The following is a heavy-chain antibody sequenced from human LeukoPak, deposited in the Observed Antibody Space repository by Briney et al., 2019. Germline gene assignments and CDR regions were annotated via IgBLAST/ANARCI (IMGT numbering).Heavy chain of an antibody. CDR3: ARVLLPYYFDY. CDR1: GGSVSGYY. D-gene: IGHD2-15*01. J-gene: IGHJ4*02. V-gene: IGHV4-59*02. CDR2: VYYSGST. Sequence: PETLSLTCVVSGGSVSGYYWGWIRQPPGSGLEWIGYVYYSGSTNYNPSFKSRITISVDTSRNQFSLQLSSVTAADTAVYYCARVLLPYYFDYWGQGTLVTVSS.